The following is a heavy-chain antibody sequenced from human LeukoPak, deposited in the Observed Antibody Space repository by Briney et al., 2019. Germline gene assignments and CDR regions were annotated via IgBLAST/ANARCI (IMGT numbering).Heavy chain of an antibody. Sequence: ASVKVSCKASGYTFTSYDINWVRQATGQGLEWMGWMNPNSGNTGYAQKFQGRVTMTRNTSISTAYMELSSLRSEDTAAYYCARGRPGIAAAGTRDWFDPWGQGTLVTVSS. D-gene: IGHD6-13*01. CDR1: GYTFTSYD. CDR2: MNPNSGNT. V-gene: IGHV1-8*01. CDR3: ARGRPGIAAAGTRDWFDP. J-gene: IGHJ5*02.